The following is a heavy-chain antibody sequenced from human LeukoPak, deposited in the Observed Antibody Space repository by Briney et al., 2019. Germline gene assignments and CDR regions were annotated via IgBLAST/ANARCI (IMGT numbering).Heavy chain of an antibody. CDR1: GYTFTGYY. D-gene: IGHD4-17*01. V-gene: IGHV1-2*02. Sequence: GASVKVSCKASGYTFTGYYMHWVRQAPGQGLEWMGWINPNSGGTNYAQKFQGRVTMTRDTSISTAYMELSRLRSDDTAVYYCARVGTSVTRARPWYFDLWGRGTLVTVSS. CDR2: INPNSGGT. J-gene: IGHJ2*01. CDR3: ARVGTSVTRARPWYFDL.